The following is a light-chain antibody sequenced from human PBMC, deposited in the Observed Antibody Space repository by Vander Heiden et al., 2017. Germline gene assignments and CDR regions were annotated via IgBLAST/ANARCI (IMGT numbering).Light chain of an antibody. J-gene: IGLJ1*01. CDR2: GKS. V-gene: IGLV1-40*01. Sequence: QSVLTQPPSVSGAPGQRVTISCTGRSPNIGAVSAVHGSQPPPGTAPTLLIYGKSNRPSGVPDRFSGSKSGTSAALAITGLQAEEEADYYCQSYDSSLSGYVFGTGTKVTVL. CDR1: SPNIGAVSA. CDR3: QSYDSSLSGYV.